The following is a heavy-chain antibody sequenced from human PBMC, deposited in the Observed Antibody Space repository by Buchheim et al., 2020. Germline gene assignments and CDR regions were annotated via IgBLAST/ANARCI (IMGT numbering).Heavy chain of an antibody. J-gene: IGHJ4*02. Sequence: QVQLQESGPVLVKPSETLSLTCTVSGGSISGNYWSWVRQPPGKGLEWIGYIYYSGTTNYNPSLKSRVTLSVDTSKNQFSLKLSSVTAADTAVYYCAREIVPAYYFDYWGQGT. D-gene: IGHD6-6*01. CDR3: AREIVPAYYFDY. CDR2: IYYSGTT. V-gene: IGHV4-59*01. CDR1: GGSISGNY.